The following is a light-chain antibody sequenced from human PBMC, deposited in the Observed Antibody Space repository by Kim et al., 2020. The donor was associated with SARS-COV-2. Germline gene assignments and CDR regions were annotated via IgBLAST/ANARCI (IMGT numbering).Light chain of an antibody. CDR2: WAS. V-gene: IGKV4-1*01. CDR1: QSVLYTSNNKNY. J-gene: IGKJ1*01. CDR3: QQYYSTRT. Sequence: DIVMTQSPDSLAVSLGERATINCKSNQSVLYTSNNKNYLAWYQQKPGQPPKLLIYWASTRQFGVPDRFSGSGSGTDFTLTISSLQAVDVAVYYCQQYYSTRTFGQGTKVDIK.